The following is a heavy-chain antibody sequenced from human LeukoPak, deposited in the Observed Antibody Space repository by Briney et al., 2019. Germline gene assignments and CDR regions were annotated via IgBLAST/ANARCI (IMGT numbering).Heavy chain of an antibody. Sequence: GGSLRLSCAASGFTFSSYGMHWVRQAPGKGLEWVAVIWYDGSNKYYADSVKGRLTISRDNSKNTLYLQMNSLRAEDTAVYYCARDAPVETTVAVRWYFDYWGQGTLVTVSS. CDR3: ARDAPVETTVAVRWYFDY. CDR2: IWYDGSNK. J-gene: IGHJ4*02. V-gene: IGHV3-33*08. CDR1: GFTFSSYG. D-gene: IGHD4-23*01.